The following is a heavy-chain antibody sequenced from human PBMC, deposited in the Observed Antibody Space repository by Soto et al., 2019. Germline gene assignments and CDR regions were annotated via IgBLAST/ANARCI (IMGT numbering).Heavy chain of an antibody. CDR2: ITWDGGST. CDR1: GFTFNDFT. Sequence: EVQLVESGGVVVQPGGSLRLSCAASGFTFNDFTMHWVRQAPGKGLEWVSLITWDGGSTSYADSVKGRFTISRDNSKNSLYLQMNSLRSEDTALYYCARARPTEYWGQGTLVTVSS. V-gene: IGHV3-43*01. CDR3: ARARPTEY. J-gene: IGHJ4*02. D-gene: IGHD6-6*01.